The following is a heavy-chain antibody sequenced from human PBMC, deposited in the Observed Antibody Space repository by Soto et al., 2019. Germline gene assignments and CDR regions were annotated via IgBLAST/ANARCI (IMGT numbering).Heavy chain of an antibody. CDR1: GFSLSNARMG. J-gene: IGHJ4*02. Sequence: QVTLKESGPVLVKPTETLTLTCTVSGFSLSNARMGVSWIRQPPGQALEWLAHIFSNDEKSYSTSLKSRLTISKDTSKSQVVLTMTNMDPVDTATYYCARIERDSSGSHFDYWGQGTLVTVSS. CDR3: ARIERDSSGSHFDY. D-gene: IGHD3-22*01. V-gene: IGHV2-26*01. CDR2: IFSNDEK.